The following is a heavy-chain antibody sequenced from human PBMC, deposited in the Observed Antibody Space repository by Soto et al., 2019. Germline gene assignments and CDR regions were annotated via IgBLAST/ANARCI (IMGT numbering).Heavy chain of an antibody. Sequence: PSETLSLTCTVSGGSISSSSYYWGWIRQPPGKGLEWIGSIYYSGSTYYNPSLKSRVTISVDTSKNQFSLKLSSVTAADTAVYYCARRPSGLDVWGKGTTVTVSS. V-gene: IGHV4-39*01. CDR2: IYYSGST. D-gene: IGHD1-26*01. CDR3: ARRPSGLDV. J-gene: IGHJ6*04. CDR1: GGSISSSSYY.